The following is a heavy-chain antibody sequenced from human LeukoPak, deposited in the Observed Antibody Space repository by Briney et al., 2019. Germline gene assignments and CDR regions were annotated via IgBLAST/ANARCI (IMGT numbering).Heavy chain of an antibody. D-gene: IGHD3-10*01. J-gene: IGHJ5*02. V-gene: IGHV1-18*01. CDR2: ISAYNGNT. Sequence: ASVKVSCKTSGYSFINYGITWVRQAPGQGLEWMGWISAYNGNTNYAQKLQGRVTMTTDTSTSTAYMELRSLRSDDTAVYYCARDLKTGITMVRGVIIAHWGQGTLVTVSS. CDR1: GYSFINYG. CDR3: ARDLKTGITMVRGVIIAH.